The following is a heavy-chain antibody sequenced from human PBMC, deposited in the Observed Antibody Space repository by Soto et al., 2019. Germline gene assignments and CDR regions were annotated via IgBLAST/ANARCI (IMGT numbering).Heavy chain of an antibody. CDR2: MNPNSGNT. V-gene: IGHV1-8*01. D-gene: IGHD3-9*01. CDR1: GYTFTSYD. J-gene: IGHJ6*03. CDR3: ARVPQYYDILTGYYRGYYMDV. Sequence: GASVKVSCKASGYTFTSYDINWVRQATGQGLEWMGWMNPNSGNTGYAQKFQGRVTMTRNTSISTAYMELSSLRSEDTAVYYCARVPQYYDILTGYYRGYYMDVWGKGTKVTVSS.